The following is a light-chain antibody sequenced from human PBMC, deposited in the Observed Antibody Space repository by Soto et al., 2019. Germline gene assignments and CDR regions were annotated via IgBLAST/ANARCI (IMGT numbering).Light chain of an antibody. J-gene: IGKJ2*01. CDR3: QLYGSSPPYT. CDR2: GAS. V-gene: IGKV3-20*01. CDR1: QSVSSSY. Sequence: EIVLTQSTGTLSLSPGERATLSCRASQSVSSSYLAWYQQKPGQATRLLIYGASSRATGIPDRFSGSGSGTDFNLTISRLEPEDFAVYYCQLYGSSPPYTFGQGTKLEI.